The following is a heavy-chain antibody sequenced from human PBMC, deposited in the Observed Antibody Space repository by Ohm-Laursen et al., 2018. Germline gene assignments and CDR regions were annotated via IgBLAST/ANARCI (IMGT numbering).Heavy chain of an antibody. J-gene: IGHJ4*02. V-gene: IGHV3-30*18. Sequence: SLRLSCSASGFTFSSYGMHWVRQAPGKGLEWVAVISYDGSNKYYADSVKGRFTISRDNSKNTLYLQMNSLRAEDTAVYYCAKDPHSGSSRGYFDYWGQGTLVTVSS. CDR1: GFTFSSYG. CDR3: AKDPHSGSSRGYFDY. CDR2: ISYDGSNK. D-gene: IGHD1-26*01.